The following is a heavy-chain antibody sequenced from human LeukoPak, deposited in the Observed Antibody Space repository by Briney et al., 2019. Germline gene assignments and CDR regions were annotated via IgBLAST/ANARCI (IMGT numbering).Heavy chain of an antibody. V-gene: IGHV1-58*01. CDR1: GFTLTSSA. J-gene: IGHJ3*01. Sequence: ASVKVSCKPSGFTLTSSAVQWVRQARGQRLEWIGWIVVGSGKTNYAQHFQERVTITRDMSTNTAYLELRSLRSEDTAVYYCATDAEYNYVYAFDVWGPGTLVTVSS. CDR2: IVVGSGKT. D-gene: IGHD1-1*01. CDR3: ATDAEYNYVYAFDV.